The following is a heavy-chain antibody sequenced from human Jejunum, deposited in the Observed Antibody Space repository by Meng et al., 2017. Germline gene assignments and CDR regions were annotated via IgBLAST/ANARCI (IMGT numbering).Heavy chain of an antibody. CDR1: GYSITSGYY. J-gene: IGHJ4*02. V-gene: IGHV4-38-2*01. CDR3: ASLNWGSPLDY. D-gene: IGHD3-16*01. Sequence: SETLSLTCSVSGYSITSGYYWGWIRQPPGKGLEFIGTVYHSGFTYYNPSLRSRVSISVDTSKNHFSLKLTSVTAADSAVYYCASLNWGSPLDYWGQGALVTVSA. CDR2: VYHSGFT.